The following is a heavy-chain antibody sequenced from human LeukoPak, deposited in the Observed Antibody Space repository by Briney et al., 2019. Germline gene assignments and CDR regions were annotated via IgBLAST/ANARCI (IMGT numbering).Heavy chain of an antibody. D-gene: IGHD3-3*01. CDR3: AREDDFWSGYSVSFDY. Sequence: GGSLRLFCAASGFTFSSYEMNWVRQAPGKGLEWVSYISSSGSTIYYADSVKGRFTISRDNAKNSLYLQMNSLRAEDTAVYYCAREDDFWSGYSVSFDYWGQGTLVTVSS. CDR1: GFTFSSYE. CDR2: ISSSGSTI. J-gene: IGHJ4*02. V-gene: IGHV3-48*03.